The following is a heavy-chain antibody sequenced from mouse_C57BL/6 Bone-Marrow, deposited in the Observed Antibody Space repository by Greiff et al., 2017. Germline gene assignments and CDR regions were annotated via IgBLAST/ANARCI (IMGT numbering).Heavy chain of an antibody. V-gene: IGHV1-50*01. CDR2: IDPSDSYT. Sequence: VQLQQPGAELVKPGASVKLSCKASGYTFTSYWMPWVKQRPGQGLEWIGEIDPSDSYTNYNQKFKGKATLTVDTSSSTAYMQLSSLTSEDSAVYYCARVYFEDYYAMDHWGQGTSVTVSS. CDR1: GYTFTSYW. CDR3: ARVYFEDYYAMDH. J-gene: IGHJ4*01. D-gene: IGHD2-4*01.